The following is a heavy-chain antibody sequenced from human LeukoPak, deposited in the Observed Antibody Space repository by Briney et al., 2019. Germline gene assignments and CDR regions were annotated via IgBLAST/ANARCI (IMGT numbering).Heavy chain of an antibody. V-gene: IGHV3-23*01. Sequence: GGSLRLSCAASGFTFSSYAMSWVRQAPGKGLEWVSAISCSGGRTLYADSVKGRFTISRDNSENTLYPQIHSLRPEHTPVYYCAKDLPSIYNWNYERYFDYWGQGTLVTVSS. D-gene: IGHD1-7*01. J-gene: IGHJ4*02. CDR3: AKDLPSIYNWNYERYFDY. CDR1: GFTFSSYA. CDR2: ISCSGGRT.